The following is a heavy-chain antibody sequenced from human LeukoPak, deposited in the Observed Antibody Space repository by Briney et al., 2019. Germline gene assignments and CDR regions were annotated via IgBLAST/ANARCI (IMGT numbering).Heavy chain of an antibody. D-gene: IGHD6-13*01. CDR2: IYYSGST. CDR3: AREADSSSSPLDWFDP. J-gene: IGHJ5*02. V-gene: IGHV4-39*07. CDR1: GGSISSSSYY. Sequence: SETLSLTCTVSGGSISSSSYYWGWIRQPPGKGLEWIGSIYYSGSTYYNPSLKSRVTISVDTSKNQFSLKLSSVTAADTAVYYCAREADSSSSPLDWFDPWGQGTLVTVSS.